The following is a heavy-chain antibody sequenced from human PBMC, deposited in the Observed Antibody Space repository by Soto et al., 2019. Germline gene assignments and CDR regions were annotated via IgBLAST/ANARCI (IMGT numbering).Heavy chain of an antibody. J-gene: IGHJ6*02. CDR1: GGSFSGYY. V-gene: IGHV4-34*01. CDR2: INHSGST. D-gene: IGHD3-22*01. Sequence: TETLSRTCAVYGGSFSGYYWSWIRQPPGKGLEWIGEINHSGSTNYNPSLKSRVTISVDTSKNQFSLKLSSVTAADTAVYYCARHQAKVVTTEYYFYGMDVWGQGTTVPVPS. CDR3: ARHQAKVVTTEYYFYGMDV.